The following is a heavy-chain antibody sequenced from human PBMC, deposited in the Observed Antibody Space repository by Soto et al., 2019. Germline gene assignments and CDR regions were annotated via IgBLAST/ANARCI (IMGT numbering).Heavy chain of an antibody. CDR3: ARATPPDYDFWSGPDPYDY. J-gene: IGHJ4*02. CDR2: INHSGST. V-gene: IGHV4-34*01. Sequence: QVQLQQWGAGLLKPSETLSLTCAVYGGSFSGYYWSWIRQPPGKGLEWIGEINHSGSTNYNPSLKSRVTISVDTSKNQFSLKLSSVTAADTAVYYCARATPPDYDFWSGPDPYDYWGQGTLVTVSS. D-gene: IGHD3-3*01. CDR1: GGSFSGYY.